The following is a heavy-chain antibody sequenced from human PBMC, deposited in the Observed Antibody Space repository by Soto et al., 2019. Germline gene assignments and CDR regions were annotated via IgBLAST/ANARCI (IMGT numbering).Heavy chain of an antibody. CDR2: IFWNDDT. Sequence: QITLKESGPTLVKPTQTLTLTCTFSGFALSTSGVGVGWIRQPPGKALEWLALIFWNDDTRYSPSLKSRLTVTKGSSTNQVVLTMTNMDAVDTATYFCVHDVSSRAPFDIWGPGTMVTVSS. CDR1: GFALSTSGVG. V-gene: IGHV2-5*01. J-gene: IGHJ3*02. D-gene: IGHD3-16*01. CDR3: VHDVSSRAPFDI.